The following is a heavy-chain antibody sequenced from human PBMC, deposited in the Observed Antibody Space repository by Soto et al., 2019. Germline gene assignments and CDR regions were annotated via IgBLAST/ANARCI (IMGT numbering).Heavy chain of an antibody. CDR2: IKSKSDGGTT. CDR3: STELRSHY. CDR1: GFTFSNVW. J-gene: IGHJ4*02. V-gene: IGHV3-15*01. D-gene: IGHD5-12*01. Sequence: LRLSCAASGFTFSNVWMIWVRQAPGKGLEWLGRIKSKSDGGTTDYAAPVKGRFTISRDDSKNTLYLQMNSLKTEDTAVYYCSTELRSHYWGQGTLVTVSS.